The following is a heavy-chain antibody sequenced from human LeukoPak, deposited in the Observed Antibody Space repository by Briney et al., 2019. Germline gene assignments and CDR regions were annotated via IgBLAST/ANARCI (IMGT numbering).Heavy chain of an antibody. CDR2: INAGNGNT. CDR1: GYTSTSYA. Sequence: GASVKVSCKASGYTSTSYAMHWVRQGPGQRLEWMGWINAGNGNTKYSQKFQGRVTITRDTSASTAYMELSSLRSEDTAVYYCARDPKLLWFGELPYFDYWGQGTLVTVSS. V-gene: IGHV1-3*01. J-gene: IGHJ4*02. CDR3: ARDPKLLWFGELPYFDY. D-gene: IGHD3-10*01.